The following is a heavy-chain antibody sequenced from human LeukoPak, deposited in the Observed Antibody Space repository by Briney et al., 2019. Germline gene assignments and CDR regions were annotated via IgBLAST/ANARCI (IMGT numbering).Heavy chain of an antibody. D-gene: IGHD5-24*01. Sequence: GGSLRLSCAASGFTFSSYGMHWVGQAPGKGLEWVAVISYDGSNKYYADSVKGRFTISRDNSKNTLYLQMNSLRAEDTAVYYCAKDGGDGYNLFYFDYWGQGTLVTVSS. CDR3: AKDGGDGYNLFYFDY. V-gene: IGHV3-30*18. CDR2: ISYDGSNK. J-gene: IGHJ4*02. CDR1: GFTFSSYG.